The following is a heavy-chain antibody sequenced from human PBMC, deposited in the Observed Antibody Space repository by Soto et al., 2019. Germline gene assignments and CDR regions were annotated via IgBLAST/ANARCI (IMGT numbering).Heavy chain of an antibody. CDR2: ISNGGDAV. CDR3: AKENWYLDL. J-gene: IGHJ2*01. V-gene: IGHV3-11*01. Sequence: QVQLVESGGGLVKPGGSLRLSCAASGFTFSDYYMSWIRQVPGKGLEWVPYISNGGDAVHYADSVKGRFTISRDNADNSLYLQMNSLKVEDTAVYYCAKENWYLDLWGRGTLVTVSS. CDR1: GFTFSDYY.